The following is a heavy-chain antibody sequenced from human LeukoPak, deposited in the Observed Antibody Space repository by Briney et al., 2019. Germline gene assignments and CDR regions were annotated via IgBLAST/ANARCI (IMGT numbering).Heavy chain of an antibody. CDR3: ARTAIVGASGFDY. Sequence: GGSLRLSCAASGFTFSSYEMNWVRQAPGKGLEWVSSISSSSSYIYYADSVKGRFTISRDNAKNSLYLQMNSLRAEDTAVYYCARTAIVGASGFDYWGQGTLVTVSS. CDR2: ISSSSSYI. CDR1: GFTFSSYE. J-gene: IGHJ4*02. D-gene: IGHD1-26*01. V-gene: IGHV3-21*01.